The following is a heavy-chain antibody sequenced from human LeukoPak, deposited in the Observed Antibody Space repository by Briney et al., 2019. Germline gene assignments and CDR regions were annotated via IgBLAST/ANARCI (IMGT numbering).Heavy chain of an antibody. D-gene: IGHD6-13*01. CDR2: IYYNGNT. CDR3: ASGMGAVGTLALGY. CDR1: GGSISNYSYY. V-gene: IGHV4-39*07. Sequence: ASETLSLTCTVSGGSISNYSYYWGWIRQPPGKGLEWIGSIYYNGNTYYKLSLKSRVTISVDTSKHQFSLKLSSGTAADTAVYYCASGMGAVGTLALGYWGQGTLVIVSS. J-gene: IGHJ4*02.